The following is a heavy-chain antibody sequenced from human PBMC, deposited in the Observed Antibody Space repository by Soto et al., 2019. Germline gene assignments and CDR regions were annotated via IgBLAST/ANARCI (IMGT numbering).Heavy chain of an antibody. J-gene: IGHJ4*02. CDR3: ARAQALWTGYYRKPYSFDY. Sequence: QVQLQESGPGLVKPSETLSLTCTVSGDSVSSDSYYLNWIRQPPGKGLEWIGYVYDSGSTNYNPSLKSRVTISLDTSKNQISLKLKSVTAADTAVYYCARAQALWTGYYRKPYSFDYWGQGTLVTVSS. CDR1: GDSVSSDSYY. V-gene: IGHV4-61*01. D-gene: IGHD3-3*01. CDR2: VYDSGST.